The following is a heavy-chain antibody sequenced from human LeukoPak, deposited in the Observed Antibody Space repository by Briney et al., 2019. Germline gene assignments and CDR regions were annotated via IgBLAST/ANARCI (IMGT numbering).Heavy chain of an antibody. J-gene: IGHJ6*02. Sequence: SETLSLTCAVYGGSFSSYYWGWIRQPPGKGLEWIGSIYYSGSTYYNPSLKSRVTISVDTSKDQFSLKLSSVTAADTAVYYCARVTAADDYYYYGMDVWGQGTTVTVSS. V-gene: IGHV4-39*07. D-gene: IGHD6-13*01. CDR2: IYYSGST. CDR1: GGSFSSYY. CDR3: ARVTAADDYYYYGMDV.